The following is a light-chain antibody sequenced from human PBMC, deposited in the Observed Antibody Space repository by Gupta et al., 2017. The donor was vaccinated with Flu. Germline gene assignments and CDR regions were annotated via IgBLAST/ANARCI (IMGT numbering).Light chain of an antibody. Sequence: SGHSNYAIAWHQQQPEKGPRYLMKLNSDGSHSKGDGIPDRFSGSSSGAERYLTISSLQSEDEADYYCQTWGTGRVFGGGTKLTVL. V-gene: IGLV4-69*01. CDR1: SGHSNYA. J-gene: IGLJ3*02. CDR2: LNSDGSH. CDR3: QTWGTGRV.